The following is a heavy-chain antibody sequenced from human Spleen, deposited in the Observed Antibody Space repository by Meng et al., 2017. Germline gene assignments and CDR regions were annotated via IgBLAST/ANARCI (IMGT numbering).Heavy chain of an antibody. CDR3: ARGNEWELLHVAFDI. D-gene: IGHD1-26*01. CDR2: IVVGSGNT. V-gene: IGHV1-58*01. Sequence: SVKVSCKAPGFTFTSSAVQWVRQARGQRLEWIGWIVVGSGNTNYAQKFQERLTITRDLSTSTAYMELSSLRSDDTAVYYCARGNEWELLHVAFDIWGQGTMVTVSS. J-gene: IGHJ3*02. CDR1: GFTFTSSA.